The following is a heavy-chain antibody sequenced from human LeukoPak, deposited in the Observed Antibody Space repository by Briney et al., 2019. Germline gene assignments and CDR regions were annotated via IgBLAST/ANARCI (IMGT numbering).Heavy chain of an antibody. D-gene: IGHD6-6*01. Sequence: SVKVSCKASGGTFSSYAISWVRQAPGQGLQSMGRIIPIFGIANYAQKFQGRVTITADKSTSTAYMELSSLRSEDTAVYYCARGQKEYSSSSATQRFDPWGQGTLVTVSS. CDR1: GGTFSSYA. V-gene: IGHV1-69*04. CDR3: ARGQKEYSSSSATQRFDP. CDR2: IIPIFGIA. J-gene: IGHJ5*02.